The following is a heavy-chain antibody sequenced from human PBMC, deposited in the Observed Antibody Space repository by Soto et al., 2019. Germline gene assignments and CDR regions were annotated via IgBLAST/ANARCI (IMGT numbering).Heavy chain of an antibody. D-gene: IGHD3-3*01. V-gene: IGHV3-23*01. Sequence: GGSLRLSCAASGFTFSSYAMSWVRQAPGKGLEWVSAISGSGGSTYYADSVKGRFTISRDNSKNTLYLQMNSLRAEDTAVYYCAKGGGDFWSGYYYDAFDIWGQGTMVTVSS. CDR3: AKGGGDFWSGYYYDAFDI. J-gene: IGHJ3*02. CDR2: ISGSGGST. CDR1: GFTFSSYA.